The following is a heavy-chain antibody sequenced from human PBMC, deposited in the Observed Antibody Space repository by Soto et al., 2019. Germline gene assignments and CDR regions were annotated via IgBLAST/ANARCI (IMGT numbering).Heavy chain of an antibody. J-gene: IGHJ5*02. CDR3: ARDGPHYYGSGSYLNWFDP. CDR2: INAGNGNT. V-gene: IGHV1-3*01. Sequence: QVQLVQSGAEVKKPGASVKVSCKASGYTFTSYAMHWVRQAPGQRLEWMGWINAGNGNTKYSQKFQGRVTITRDTSARTAYMELSSLRSEDTAVYYCARDGPHYYGSGSYLNWFDPWGQGTLVTVSS. D-gene: IGHD3-10*01. CDR1: GYTFTSYA.